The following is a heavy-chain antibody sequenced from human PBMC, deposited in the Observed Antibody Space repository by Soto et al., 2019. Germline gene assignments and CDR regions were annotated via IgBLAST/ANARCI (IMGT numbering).Heavy chain of an antibody. CDR3: ARGEADYGWPTDFDY. CDR2: IYHSGST. V-gene: IGHV4-30-2*01. CDR1: GGSISSGGYS. Sequence: PSETLSLTCAVSGGSISSGGYSWSWIRQPPGKGLEWIGYIYHSGSTYYNPSLKSRVTISVDRSKNQFSLKLSSVTAADTAVYYCARGEADYGWPTDFDYWGQGTLVTXSS. D-gene: IGHD4-17*01. J-gene: IGHJ4*02.